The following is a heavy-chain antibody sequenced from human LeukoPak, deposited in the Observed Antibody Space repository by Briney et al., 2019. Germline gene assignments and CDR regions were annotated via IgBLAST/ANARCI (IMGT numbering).Heavy chain of an antibody. J-gene: IGHJ4*02. D-gene: IGHD2-15*01. CDR1: GFTFSDHY. V-gene: IGHV3-11*03. CDR2: ISISSSLK. CDR3: AKSGLNRFDY. Sequence: GSLRLSCAGSGFTFSDHYMSWIRQAPGRGLEWISYISISSSLKGYADSVKGRFTISRDNANNSLYLQMNSLRAEDTAVYYCAKSGLNRFDYWGQGTLVTVSS.